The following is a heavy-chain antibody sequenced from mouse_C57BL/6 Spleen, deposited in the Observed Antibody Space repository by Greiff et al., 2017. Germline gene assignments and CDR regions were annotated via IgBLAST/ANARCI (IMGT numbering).Heavy chain of an antibody. D-gene: IGHD2-5*01. CDR3: ARSILYSNPFAY. J-gene: IGHJ3*01. CDR1: GYAFSSSW. Sequence: QVQLQQSGPELVKPGASVKISCKASGYAFSSSWMNWVKQRPGKGLEWIGRIYPGDGDTNYNGKFKGKATLTADKSSSTAYMQLSSLTSKDSAVYFCARSILYSNPFAYWGQGTLVTVSA. CDR2: IYPGDGDT. V-gene: IGHV1-82*01.